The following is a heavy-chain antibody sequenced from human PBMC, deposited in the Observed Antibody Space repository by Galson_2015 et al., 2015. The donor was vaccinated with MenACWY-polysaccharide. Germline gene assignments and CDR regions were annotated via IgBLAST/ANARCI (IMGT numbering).Heavy chain of an antibody. D-gene: IGHD3-16*01. CDR3: ARALGAMREFDY. J-gene: IGHJ4*02. V-gene: IGHV3-74*01. Sequence: ALRVACAACGFTFTGYWMNWVRQAPGKGLVWVSRLNGDGSNTAYADSVKGGFTISRYNAKNTLYLPLNSLRAEDTAVYYCARALGAMREFDYWGQGTLVTVSS. CDR2: LNGDGSNT. CDR1: GFTFTGYW.